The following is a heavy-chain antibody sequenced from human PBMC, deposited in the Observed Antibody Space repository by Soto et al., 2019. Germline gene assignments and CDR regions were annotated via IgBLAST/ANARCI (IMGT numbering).Heavy chain of an antibody. CDR1: GFTVSNNP. Sequence: EVQLVESGGGLVQPGGSLRLSCAASGFTVSNNPMSWVRQAPGKGLEWVAVIYSGGGTHYADSVKGRLTISRDNSKNTVYLQMNSLRAEDTAVYYCAREGSGYWGQGTLATVSS. V-gene: IGHV3-66*01. CDR3: AREGSGY. CDR2: IYSGGGT. J-gene: IGHJ4*02.